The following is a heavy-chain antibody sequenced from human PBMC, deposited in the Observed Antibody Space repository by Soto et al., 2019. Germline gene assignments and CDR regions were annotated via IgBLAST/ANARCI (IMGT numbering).Heavy chain of an antibody. Sequence: EVQLVASGGGLVQPGGSLRLSCAASGFRFSDFWMNWVRQVPGRGLEWVANIKQGGGEEYYADSVKGRFTISRDNAKNSLYLQMNSLRAEDTAVYYCARSWFQLQDFDYWGQGTLVTVSS. CDR2: IKQGGGEE. J-gene: IGHJ4*02. CDR1: GFRFSDFW. D-gene: IGHD2-2*01. V-gene: IGHV3-7*01. CDR3: ARSWFQLQDFDY.